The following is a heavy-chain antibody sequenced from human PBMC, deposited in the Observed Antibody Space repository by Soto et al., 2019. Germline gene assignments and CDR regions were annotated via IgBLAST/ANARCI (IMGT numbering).Heavy chain of an antibody. D-gene: IGHD3-22*01. V-gene: IGHV1-2*02. CDR2: INPKNGAT. Sequence: ASVKVSCKASGYTFTDYYLHWVRQAPGQVLELMGWINPKNGATIYAQKFQGRVTMTRDTSITTAYMELSRLRSDDTAVYSCARVYYDSSGYLEYWGQGTMVTVSS. CDR3: ARVYYDSSGYLEY. CDR1: GYTFTDYY. J-gene: IGHJ4*02.